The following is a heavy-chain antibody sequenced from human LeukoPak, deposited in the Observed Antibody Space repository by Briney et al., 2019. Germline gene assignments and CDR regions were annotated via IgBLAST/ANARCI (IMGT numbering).Heavy chain of an antibody. CDR1: GGTFSSYA. D-gene: IGHD3-10*01. Sequence: SVKVSCKASGGTFSSYAISWVRQAPGQGLEWMGGIIPIFGTANYAQKFQGRVTITADESTSIAYMELSSLRSEDTAVYYCARSPLMVRGVFSTSYFDYWGQGTLVTVSS. CDR3: ARSPLMVRGVFSTSYFDY. V-gene: IGHV1-69*13. J-gene: IGHJ4*02. CDR2: IIPIFGTA.